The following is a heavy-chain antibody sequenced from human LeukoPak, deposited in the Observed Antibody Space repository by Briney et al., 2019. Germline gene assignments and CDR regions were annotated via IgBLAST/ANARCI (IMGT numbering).Heavy chain of an antibody. Sequence: SETLSLTCTVSGVFINSNTYSWGWIRQPPGGGRGGMGTISYTGNTYYNSSLKSRLTISVDTSKTQFSLKLSSVTAADTAVYYCARVVDNWNVAVFDYWGQGTLVTVSS. J-gene: IGHJ4*02. CDR2: ISYTGNT. D-gene: IGHD1-20*01. CDR1: GVFINSNTYS. CDR3: ARVVDNWNVAVFDY. V-gene: IGHV4-39*07.